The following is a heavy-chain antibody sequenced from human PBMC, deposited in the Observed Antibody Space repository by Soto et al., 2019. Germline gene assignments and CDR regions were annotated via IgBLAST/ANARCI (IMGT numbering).Heavy chain of an antibody. CDR1: GYSFTSYW. V-gene: IGHV5-10-1*01. CDR3: ARYPSGGYYYCGMDV. CDR2: IDPSDSYT. D-gene: IGHD6-25*01. J-gene: IGHJ6*02. Sequence: ESRKTSCKGSGYSFTSYWISWVRQMPGRGLECMGRIDPSDSYTNYSPTFQGHVTISADKSISPAYLQWSSLKASDTAMYYCARYPSGGYYYCGMDVWGQGTTVNV.